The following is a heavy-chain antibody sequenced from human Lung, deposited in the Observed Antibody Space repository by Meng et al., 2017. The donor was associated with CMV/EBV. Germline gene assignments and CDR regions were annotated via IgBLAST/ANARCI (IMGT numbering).Heavy chain of an antibody. J-gene: IGHJ4*02. CDR2: IITFFGAA. CDR3: ASSYYYDSSGYVYFDY. CDR1: GTFSSYA. D-gene: IGHD3-22*01. V-gene: IGHV1-69*05. Sequence: GTFSSYAISWVRQAPGQGLEWMGGIITFFGAANYEQKFQGRVTITTDEFTTTAYMELSSLRSEDTAVYCCASSYYYDSSGYVYFDYWGQGTLVTVSS.